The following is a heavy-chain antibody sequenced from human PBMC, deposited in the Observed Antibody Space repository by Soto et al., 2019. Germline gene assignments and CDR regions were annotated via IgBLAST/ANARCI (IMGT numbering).Heavy chain of an antibody. V-gene: IGHV1-69*01. D-gene: IGHD1-7*01. CDR2: IIPIFGTA. CDR1: GGTFSSYA. J-gene: IGHJ6*02. CDR3: AAGVVAGTTDYYYYGMDV. Sequence: SVKVYCKASGGTFSSYAISWVRQAPGQVLEWMGGIIPIFGTANYAQKIQGRVTITADESTSTAYMELSSLRSEDTAVYYCAAGVVAGTTDYYYYGMDVWGQGTTVTVSS.